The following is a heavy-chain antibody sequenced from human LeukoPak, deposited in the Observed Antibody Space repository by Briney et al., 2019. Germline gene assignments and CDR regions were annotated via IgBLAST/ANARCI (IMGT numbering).Heavy chain of an antibody. J-gene: IGHJ4*02. CDR3: AKGSGYYDILTGFDY. D-gene: IGHD3-9*01. CDR1: GFTFDDYA. V-gene: IGHV3-9*01. CDR2: ISWNSGSI. Sequence: QTGGSLRLSCAASGFTFDDYAMHWVRHAPGKGLEWVSGISWNSGSIGYADSVKGRFTISRDNAKNSLYLQMNSLRAEDTALYYCAKGSGYYDILTGFDYWGQGTLVTVSS.